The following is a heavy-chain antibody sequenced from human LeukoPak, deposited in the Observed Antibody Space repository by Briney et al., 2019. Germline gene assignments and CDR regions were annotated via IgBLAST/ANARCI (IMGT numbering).Heavy chain of an antibody. J-gene: IGHJ4*02. V-gene: IGHV3-23*01. CDR3: AKEASDDFWSGYYTLVDY. CDR2: ISGSGGST. D-gene: IGHD3-3*01. CDR1: GFTFSSYA. Sequence: GGSLRLSCAASGFTFSSYAMSWVRQAPGKGLEWVSAISGSGGSTYYADSVKGRFTISRDNSKNTLYLQMNSLRAEDTAVYYCAKEASDDFWSGYYTLVDYWGQGTLVTVSS.